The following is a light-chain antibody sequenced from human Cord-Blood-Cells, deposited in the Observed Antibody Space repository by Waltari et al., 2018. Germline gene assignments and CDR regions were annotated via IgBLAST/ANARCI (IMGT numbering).Light chain of an antibody. CDR1: SSNIGSNY. Sequence: QSVLTQPPSASGTPGQRVTISCSGSSSNIGSNYVYWYQQLPGTTPKLLIYRNKRRPSGVPDRFSGSKSGPSASLAISGLRSEDEADYYCAAWDDSLSGRVFGGGTKLTVL. V-gene: IGLV1-47*01. CDR3: AAWDDSLSGRV. CDR2: RNK. J-gene: IGLJ3*02.